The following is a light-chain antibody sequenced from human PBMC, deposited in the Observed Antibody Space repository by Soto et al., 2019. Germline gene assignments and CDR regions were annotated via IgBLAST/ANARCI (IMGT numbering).Light chain of an antibody. J-gene: IGLJ3*02. CDR2: SDN. V-gene: IGLV1-44*01. CDR1: SSNIGSET. Sequence: QSVLTQPPSASGTPGQRVTISCSGSSSNIGSETVNWYQQLPGMAPKLLIYSDNQRPSGVPDRFSGSKSGTSASLAITGLQAEDEADYYCQSYDRSLSGLWVFGGGTKLTVL. CDR3: QSYDRSLSGLWV.